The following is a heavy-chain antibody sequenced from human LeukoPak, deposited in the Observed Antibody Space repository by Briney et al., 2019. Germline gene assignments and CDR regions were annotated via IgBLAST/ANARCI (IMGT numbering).Heavy chain of an antibody. CDR2: IRNKVSSYPT. CDR3: ARDSGYYYIDY. D-gene: IGHD6-13*01. V-gene: IGHV3-72*01. Sequence: GGSLRLSCAASGLSFSDHYMDWVRQAPGKGLEWVGRIRNKVSSYPTEYAASVKGRFTISRDDSKNSLYLQMNSLKTEDTAVYYCARDSGYYYIDYWGQGTLVTVSS. CDR1: GLSFSDHY. J-gene: IGHJ4*02.